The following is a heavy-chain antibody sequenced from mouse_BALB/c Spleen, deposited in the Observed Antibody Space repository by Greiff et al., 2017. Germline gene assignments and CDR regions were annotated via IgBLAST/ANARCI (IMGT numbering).Heavy chain of an antibody. D-gene: IGHD2-1*01. J-gene: IGHJ2*01. CDR1: GYTFTSYW. CDR2: INPSTGYT. CDR3: ARGGGYGNYEGYYFDY. Sequence: VQLQESGAELAKPGASVKMSCKASGYTFTSYWMHWVKQRPGQGLEWIGYINPSTGYTEYNQKFKDKATLTADKSSSTAYMQLSSLTSEDSAVYYCARGGGYGNYEGYYFDYWGQGTTLTVSS. V-gene: IGHV1-7*01.